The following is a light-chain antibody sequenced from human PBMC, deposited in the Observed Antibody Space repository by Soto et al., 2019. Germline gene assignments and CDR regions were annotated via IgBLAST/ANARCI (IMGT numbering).Light chain of an antibody. V-gene: IGLV2-8*01. Sequence: QSALTQPPSASGSPGQSVTISCTGTSSDVGGYNYVSWYQQHPGKAPKLIIYEVSERPSGVPDRFSGSKSGNTASLTVSGLQAEDEADYYCNSYAGNNLVVFGGGTKLTVL. CDR1: SSDVGGYNY. CDR2: EVS. CDR3: NSYAGNNLVV. J-gene: IGLJ2*01.